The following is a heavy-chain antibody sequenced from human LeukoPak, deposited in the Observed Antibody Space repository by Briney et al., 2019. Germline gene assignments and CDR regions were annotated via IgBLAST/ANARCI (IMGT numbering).Heavy chain of an antibody. Sequence: SETLSLTCTVSGYSISSGYYWGWIRQPPGKGLEWIVSIYHSGSSYYNPSLKSRVTISVDTSKNQFSLKLSSVTAADTAVYYCARGGYYYDSSGYGRFDYWGQGTLVTVSS. J-gene: IGHJ4*02. D-gene: IGHD3-22*01. CDR1: GYSISSGYY. CDR3: ARGGYYYDSSGYGRFDY. CDR2: IYHSGSS. V-gene: IGHV4-38-2*02.